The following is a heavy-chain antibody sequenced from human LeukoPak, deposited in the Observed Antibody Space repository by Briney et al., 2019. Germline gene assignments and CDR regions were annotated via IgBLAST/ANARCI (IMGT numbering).Heavy chain of an antibody. CDR1: GFTFSSYS. V-gene: IGHV3-21*01. Sequence: PGRSLRLSCAASGFTFSSYSMNWVRQAPGKGLEWVSSISSSSSYIYYADSVKGRFTISRDNAKNSLYLQMNSLRAEDTAVYYCARAQSWVAAAGTNYFDYWGQGTLVTVSS. D-gene: IGHD6-13*01. J-gene: IGHJ4*02. CDR3: ARAQSWVAAAGTNYFDY. CDR2: ISSSSSYI.